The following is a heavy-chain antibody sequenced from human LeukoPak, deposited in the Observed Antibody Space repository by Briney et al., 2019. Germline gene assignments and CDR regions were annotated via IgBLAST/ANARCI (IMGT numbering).Heavy chain of an antibody. CDR3: ARVPYSGSYNFDP. J-gene: IGHJ5*02. CDR2: INPNSGGT. V-gene: IGHV1-2*02. CDR1: GYTFTGYY. Sequence: ASVKVSCKASGYTFTGYYMHWVRQAPGQGLEWMGWINPNSGGTNYAQKFQGRVTMTTDTSTSTAYMELSSLRSEDTAVYYCARVPYSGSYNFDPWGQGTLVTVSS. D-gene: IGHD1-26*01.